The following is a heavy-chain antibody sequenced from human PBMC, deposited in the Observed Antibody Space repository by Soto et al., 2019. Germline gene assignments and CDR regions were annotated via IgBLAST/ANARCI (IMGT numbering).Heavy chain of an antibody. J-gene: IGHJ4*02. CDR1: GFSVNNNY. V-gene: IGHV3-53*04. D-gene: IGHD2-2*01. CDR2: ISNGGRT. Sequence: GGSLRLSCAASGFSVNNNYMSWVRQAPGKGLEWVSVISNGGRTYYADSVKGRFTISRHNFKNTLYLQMNSLRAEDTAVYYCASRSGSYCTSTSCPNLFDSWGQGTVVTVSS. CDR3: ASRSGSYCTSTSCPNLFDS.